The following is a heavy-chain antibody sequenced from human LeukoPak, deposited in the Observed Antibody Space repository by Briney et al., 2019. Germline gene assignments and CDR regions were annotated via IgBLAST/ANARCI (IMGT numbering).Heavy chain of an antibody. CDR3: AGDKTTGGWYEFDY. CDR1: GFTFSSFA. D-gene: IGHD6-19*01. J-gene: IGHJ4*02. CDR2: ISGSGAGT. V-gene: IGHV3-23*01. Sequence: GGSLRLSCAASGFTFSSFAMSWVRQAPGKGLDWVSSISGSGAGTYYADSVKGRFTISRDNSKNTLYLQMNSLRAEDTAVYYCAGDKTTGGWYEFDYWGQGTLVTVSS.